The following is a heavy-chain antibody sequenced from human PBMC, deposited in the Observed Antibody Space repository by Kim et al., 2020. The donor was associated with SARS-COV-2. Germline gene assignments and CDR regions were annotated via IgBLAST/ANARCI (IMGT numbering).Heavy chain of an antibody. Sequence: TSYADSVEDRFIVSRDNAKNSLYLQMNSQRGEDTAMYYCTRDVVWGFYDYWGQGTLVTVSS. CDR3: TRDVVWGFYDY. D-gene: IGHD2-21*01. V-gene: IGHV3-74*01. CDR2: T. J-gene: IGHJ4*02.